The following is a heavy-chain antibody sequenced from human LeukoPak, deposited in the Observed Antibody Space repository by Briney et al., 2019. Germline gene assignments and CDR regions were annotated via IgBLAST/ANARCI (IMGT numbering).Heavy chain of an antibody. D-gene: IGHD3-16*01. V-gene: IGHV4-39*01. J-gene: IGHJ5*02. Sequence: PSETLSLTCTVSGGSISSGGYYWGWIRQPPGTGLEWIGSIYYSGSTYYNPSLKSRVTISVDTSKNQFSLKLSSVTAADTAVYYCARQGDDYVWGSSYNWFDPWGQGTLVTVSS. CDR2: IYYSGST. CDR3: ARQGDDYVWGSSYNWFDP. CDR1: GGSISSGGYY.